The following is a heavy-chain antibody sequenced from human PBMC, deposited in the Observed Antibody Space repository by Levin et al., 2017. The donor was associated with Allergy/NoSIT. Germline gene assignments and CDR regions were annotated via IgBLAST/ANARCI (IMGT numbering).Heavy chain of an antibody. CDR3: TREGAGFDF. Sequence: ASVKVSCKVSGYPLKELSIHWVRQAPGKGLEWMGGFDPEEDGIVYAQKFQGRFIMTEDTSTDTIYMELSSLRSDDTAVYYCTREGAGFDFWGQGTLVIVSS. CDR2: FDPEEDGI. V-gene: IGHV1-24*01. D-gene: IGHD1-26*01. CDR1: GYPLKELS. J-gene: IGHJ4*02.